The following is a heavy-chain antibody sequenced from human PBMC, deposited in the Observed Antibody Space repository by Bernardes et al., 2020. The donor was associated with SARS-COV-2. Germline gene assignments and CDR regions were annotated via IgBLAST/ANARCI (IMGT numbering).Heavy chain of an antibody. CDR1: GGSISSYY. Sequence: SETLSLTCTVSGGSISSYYWSWIRQPPGKGLEWIGYIYYSGSTNYNPSLKSRVTISVDTSKNQFSLKLSSVTAADTAVYYCASLMTTVTTNNPNYYYYYMDVWGKGTTVTV. V-gene: IGHV4-59*08. CDR2: IYYSGST. D-gene: IGHD4-4*01. CDR3: ASLMTTVTTNNPNYYYYYMDV. J-gene: IGHJ6*03.